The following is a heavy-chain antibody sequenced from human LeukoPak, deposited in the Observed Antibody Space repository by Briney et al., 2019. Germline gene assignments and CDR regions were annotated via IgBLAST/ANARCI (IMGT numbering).Heavy chain of an antibody. CDR2: INHSGST. CDR1: GGSLSGYY. J-gene: IGHJ5*02. V-gene: IGHV4-34*01. D-gene: IGHD3-10*01. Sequence: SETLSLTCAVYGGSLSGYYWSWIRQPPGKGLEWIGEINHSGSTNYNPSLKSRVTISVDTSKNQFSLKLSSVTAADTAVYYCARSSPWGFDPWGQGTLVTVSS. CDR3: ARSSPWGFDP.